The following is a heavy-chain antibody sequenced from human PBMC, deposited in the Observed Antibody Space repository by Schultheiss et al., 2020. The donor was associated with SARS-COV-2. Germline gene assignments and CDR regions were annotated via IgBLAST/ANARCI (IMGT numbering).Heavy chain of an antibody. CDR3: ASSRYDSSGYYEYYFDY. J-gene: IGHJ4*02. CDR1: GYTFTSYG. CDR2: ISAYNGNA. V-gene: IGHV1-18*01. Sequence: ASVKVSCKASGYTFTSYGISWVRQAPGQGLEWMGWISAYNGNANYAQKLQGRVTMTTDTSTSTAYMELSSLRSEDTAVYYCASSRYDSSGYYEYYFDYWGQGTLVTVSS. D-gene: IGHD3-22*01.